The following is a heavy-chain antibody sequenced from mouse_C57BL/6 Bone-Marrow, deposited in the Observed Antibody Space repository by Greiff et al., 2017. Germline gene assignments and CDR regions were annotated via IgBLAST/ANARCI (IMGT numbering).Heavy chain of an antibody. CDR2: ISDGGSYT. V-gene: IGHV5-4*01. CDR1: GFTFSSYA. D-gene: IGHD1-1*01. CDR3: ARVGYYYGSSYDAMDY. J-gene: IGHJ4*01. Sequence: EVQVVESGGGLVKPGGSLKLSCAASGFTFSSYAMSWVRQTPEKRLEWVATISDGGSYTYYPDNVKGRFTISRDNAKNNLYLQMSHLKSEDTAMYYCARVGYYYGSSYDAMDYWGQGTSVTVSS.